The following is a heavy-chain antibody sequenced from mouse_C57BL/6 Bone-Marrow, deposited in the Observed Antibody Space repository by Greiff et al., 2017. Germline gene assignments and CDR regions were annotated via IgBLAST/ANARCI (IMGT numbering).Heavy chain of an antibody. CDR2: ISDGGSYT. Sequence: VQLQQSGGGLVKPGGSLKLSCAASGFTFSSYAMSWVRQTPEKRLEWVATISDGGSYTYYPDNVKGRFTISRDNAKNNLYLQMSHLKSEDTAMYYCARSWFAYWGQGTLVTVSA. CDR3: ARSWFAY. V-gene: IGHV5-4*01. J-gene: IGHJ3*01. CDR1: GFTFSSYA.